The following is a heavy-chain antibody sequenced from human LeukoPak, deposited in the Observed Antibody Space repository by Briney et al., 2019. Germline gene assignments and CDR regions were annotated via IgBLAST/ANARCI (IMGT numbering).Heavy chain of an antibody. J-gene: IGHJ5*02. Sequence: ASVTVSCKVSGYTLTELSMHWVRQAPGKGLEWMGGFDPEDGETIYAQKFQGRVTMTEDTSTDTAYMELSSLRSEDTAVYYCATSPGSYGFVGVFPWGQGTLVTVSS. CDR3: ATSPGSYGFVGVFP. V-gene: IGHV1-24*01. D-gene: IGHD5-18*01. CDR1: GYTLTELS. CDR2: FDPEDGET.